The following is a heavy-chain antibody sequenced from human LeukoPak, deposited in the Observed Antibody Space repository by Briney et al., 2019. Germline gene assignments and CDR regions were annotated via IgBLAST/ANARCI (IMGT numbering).Heavy chain of an antibody. CDR1: GGSISSYY. CDR2: IYYSGNT. CDR3: ARRGYSAYDLDY. D-gene: IGHD5-12*01. V-gene: IGHV4-59*06. Sequence: SETLSLTCTVSGGSISSYYWSWIRQYPGKGLEWIGDIYYSGNTYYNPSLKSRVTISVDTSKNQFSLRLSSVTAADTAVYYCARRGYSAYDLDYWGQGTLVTVSS. J-gene: IGHJ4*02.